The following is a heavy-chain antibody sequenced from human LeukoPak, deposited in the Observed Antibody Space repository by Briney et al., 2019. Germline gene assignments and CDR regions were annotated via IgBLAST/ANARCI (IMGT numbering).Heavy chain of an antibody. CDR1: GYTFTGYY. D-gene: IGHD6-13*01. J-gene: IGHJ6*03. CDR2: INPNSGGT. CDR3: ARGATAGRFSLRPTGAYYMDV. V-gene: IGHV1-2*02. Sequence: ASVKVSCKASGYTFTGYYMHWVRQAPGQGLEWMGWINPNSGGTNYAQKFQGRVTMTRDTSISTAYMELSSLRFDDTAVYYCARGATAGRFSLRPTGAYYMDVWGKGTTVTVSS.